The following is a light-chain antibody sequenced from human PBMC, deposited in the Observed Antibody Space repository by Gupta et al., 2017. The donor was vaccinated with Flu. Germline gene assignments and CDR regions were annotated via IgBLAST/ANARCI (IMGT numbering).Light chain of an antibody. CDR1: NSDIGAYNY. CDR3: GSSGAGGV. J-gene: IGLJ3*02. Sequence: GSPGQSIAISCTGTNSDIGAYNYVSWYQQHPGKAPKLMIYEVSNRPSGVSTRFSGSKSRNTASLTISGLQAEAEADYYCGSSGAGGVFGGG. V-gene: IGLV2-14*01. CDR2: EVS.